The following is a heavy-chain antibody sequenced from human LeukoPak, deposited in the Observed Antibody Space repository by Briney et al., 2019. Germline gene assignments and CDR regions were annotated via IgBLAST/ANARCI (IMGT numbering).Heavy chain of an antibody. V-gene: IGHV1-8*01. CDR3: ARVPLYCSGGSCSFLGYYYYGMDV. Sequence: ASVTVSCKASGYTFTSYDINWVRQAAGQGLEGMGWMNPNSGNTVYAQKFQGRVTMTRNTSISTAYMELSSLRSEDTAVYYCARVPLYCSGGSCSFLGYYYYGMDVWGQGTTVTVSS. D-gene: IGHD2-15*01. J-gene: IGHJ6*02. CDR2: MNPNSGNT. CDR1: GYTFTSYD.